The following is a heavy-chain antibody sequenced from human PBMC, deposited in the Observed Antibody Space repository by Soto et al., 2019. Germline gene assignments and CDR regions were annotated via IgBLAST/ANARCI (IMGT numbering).Heavy chain of an antibody. Sequence: ASVKVSCKASGYTFTSYDINWVRQATGQGLEWMGWMNPNSGNTGYAQKFQGRVTMTRNTSISTAYMELSSLRSEDTAVYYCARGFGYCSSTSCRNNWFDPWGQGTLVTVSS. J-gene: IGHJ5*02. CDR1: GYTFTSYD. V-gene: IGHV1-8*01. CDR2: MNPNSGNT. D-gene: IGHD2-2*01. CDR3: ARGFGYCSSTSCRNNWFDP.